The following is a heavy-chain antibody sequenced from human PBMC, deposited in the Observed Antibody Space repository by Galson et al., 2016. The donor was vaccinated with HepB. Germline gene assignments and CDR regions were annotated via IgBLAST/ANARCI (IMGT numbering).Heavy chain of an antibody. CDR2: ISGSGGST. V-gene: IGHV3-23*01. CDR1: GFTFRSYA. D-gene: IGHD1-7*01. J-gene: IGHJ6*02. CDR3: AKDHTGSTVGWSDGMDV. Sequence: SLRLSCAASGFTFRSYAMTWVRQAPGKGLEWVSTISGSGGSTYHADSVKGRFTISRDTSKNTLFLQLSSLRVEDTAVYYCAKDHTGSTVGWSDGMDVWGQGTRVTVSS.